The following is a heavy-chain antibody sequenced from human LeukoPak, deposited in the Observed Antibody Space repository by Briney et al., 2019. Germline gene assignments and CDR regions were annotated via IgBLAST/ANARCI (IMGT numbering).Heavy chain of an antibody. CDR2: IYNSGST. CDR1: GFSVSGSY. V-gene: IGHV3-53*01. D-gene: IGHD2-15*01. CDR3: ARERCSGGACYHYYNYFMDV. J-gene: IGHJ6*03. Sequence: PGGSLRLSCAASGFSVSGSYMSWVRQAPGMGREWVSVIYNSGSTYYVDSVTGRFTISRDNSKNTLYLQMSSLRAEDTAIYYCARERCSGGACYHYYNYFMDVWGKGTTVTVAS.